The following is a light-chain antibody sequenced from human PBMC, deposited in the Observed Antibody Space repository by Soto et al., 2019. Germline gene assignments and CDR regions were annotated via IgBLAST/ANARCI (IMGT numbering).Light chain of an antibody. Sequence: DIQMTQSPSTLSASIGDRVTITCRASQNIRNWLAWYQQKPGKAPKPLIYDVSSLESGVPPRFSGSGSGTDFTLTISGLQPDDFATYYCQQYDSYWTFGQGTKVDIK. J-gene: IGKJ1*01. V-gene: IGKV1-5*01. CDR3: QQYDSYWT. CDR1: QNIRNW. CDR2: DVS.